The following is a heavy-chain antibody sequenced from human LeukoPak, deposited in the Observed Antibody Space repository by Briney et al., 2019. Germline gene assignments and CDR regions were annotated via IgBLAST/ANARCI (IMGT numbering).Heavy chain of an antibody. CDR3: ATVRFLEWLSAYDY. V-gene: IGHV1-24*01. CDR2: FDPEDGET. D-gene: IGHD3-3*01. Sequence: GASVNVSCKVSGYTHTELSMHWVRQAPGKGREWMGGFDPEDGETIYAQKFQGRVTMTEDTSTDTAYMELSSLRSEDTAVYYCATVRFLEWLSAYDYWGQGTLVTVSS. CDR1: GYTHTELS. J-gene: IGHJ4*02.